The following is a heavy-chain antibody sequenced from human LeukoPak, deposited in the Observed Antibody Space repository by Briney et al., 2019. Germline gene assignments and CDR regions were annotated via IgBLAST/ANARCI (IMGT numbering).Heavy chain of an antibody. CDR2: MSYDGSNK. CDR1: GFTFSSYG. D-gene: IGHD6-6*01. J-gene: IGHJ4*02. CDR3: AKDYSASQLVPLYYFNC. V-gene: IGHV3-30*18. Sequence: GGSLRLSCAASGFTFSSYGMHWVRQAPGKGLEWVAVMSYDGSNKYYADSVKGRFTISRDNSKNTLYLQMNSLRAEDTAVYFCAKDYSASQLVPLYYFNCWGQGSLVTVSS.